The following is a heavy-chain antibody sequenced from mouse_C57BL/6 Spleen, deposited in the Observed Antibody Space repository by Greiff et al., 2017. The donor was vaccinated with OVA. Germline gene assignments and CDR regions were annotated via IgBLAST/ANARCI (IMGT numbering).Heavy chain of an antibody. J-gene: IGHJ2*01. CDR2: ISYDGSN. Sequence: EVKLQESGPGLVKPSQSLSLTCSVTGYSITSGYYWNWIRQFPGNKLEWMGYISYDGSNNYNPSLKNRISITRDTSKNQFFLKLNSVTTEDTATYYCAKGLRRFDDWGQGTTLTVSS. CDR1: GYSITSGYY. CDR3: AKGLRRFDD. V-gene: IGHV3-6*01. D-gene: IGHD2-2*01.